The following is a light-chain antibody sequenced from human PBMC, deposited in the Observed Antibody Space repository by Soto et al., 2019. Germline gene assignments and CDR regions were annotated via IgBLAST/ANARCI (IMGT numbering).Light chain of an antibody. CDR2: GAS. Sequence: IVLTQSPGTLTLSQGERATLSCRATQSFSSTCLAWYQQKPGQAPRLLIYGASTRATGIPGRFSGSGSGTDFTLTISRLEPEDFAVYYCQQYGSSPLTFGGGTKVDIK. J-gene: IGKJ4*01. V-gene: IGKV3-20*01. CDR3: QQYGSSPLT. CDR1: QSFSSTC.